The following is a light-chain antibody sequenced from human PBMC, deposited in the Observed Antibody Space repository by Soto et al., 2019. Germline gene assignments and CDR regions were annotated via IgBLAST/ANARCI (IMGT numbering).Light chain of an antibody. J-gene: IGKJ1*01. CDR3: QQYGTSPPT. Sequence: EIVLTQSPGTLSLSPGERATLSCKASQSVSSNFLAWYQRKPGQAPRLLIYGASYRATDIPYRFSGSGSGTEFTLTITSREPQEFAVYYWQQYGTSPPTFGQGTKVEI. CDR2: GAS. V-gene: IGKV3-20*01. CDR1: QSVSSNF.